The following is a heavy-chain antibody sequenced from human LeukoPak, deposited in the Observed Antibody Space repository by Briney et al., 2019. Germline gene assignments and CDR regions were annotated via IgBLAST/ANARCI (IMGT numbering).Heavy chain of an antibody. D-gene: IGHD3-22*01. CDR2: ISYDGSNK. J-gene: IGHJ1*01. CDR1: GFNFSSYA. Sequence: PGRSLRLSCAASGFNFSSYAMHWVRQAPGKGLEWVAAISYDGSNKYYGDSVKGRFTISRDNSKNTLYLQMNSLRAEDTAVYYCAGRTVTPYYHDSSGFHLQYWGQGTLVTVSS. CDR3: AGRTVTPYYHDSSGFHLQY. V-gene: IGHV3-30*14.